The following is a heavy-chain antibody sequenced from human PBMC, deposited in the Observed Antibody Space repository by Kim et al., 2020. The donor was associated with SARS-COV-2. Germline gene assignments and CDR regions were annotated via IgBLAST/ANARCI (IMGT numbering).Heavy chain of an antibody. Sequence: GGSLRLSCAASGFTISSYGMHWVRQAPGKGLEWVAVISYDGSNKYYADSVKGRFTISRDNSKNTLYLQMNSLRAEDTAVYYCAKDYGDPRDYWGQGTLVTVSS. CDR2: ISYDGSNK. CDR1: GFTISSYG. D-gene: IGHD7-27*01. J-gene: IGHJ4*02. CDR3: AKDYGDPRDY. V-gene: IGHV3-30*18.